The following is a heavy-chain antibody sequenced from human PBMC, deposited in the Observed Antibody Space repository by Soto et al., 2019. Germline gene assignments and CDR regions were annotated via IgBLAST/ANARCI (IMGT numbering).Heavy chain of an antibody. J-gene: IGHJ3*02. Sequence: PGGSLRLSCAASGFTFSNAWMNWVRQAPGKGLEWVGRIKSKTDGGTTDYAAPVKGRFTISRDDSKNTLYLQMNSLKTEDTAVYYCTTAWDDNYYDSSGYYYPPFGAFDIWGQGTMVTVSS. CDR3: TTAWDDNYYDSSGYYYPPFGAFDI. D-gene: IGHD3-22*01. V-gene: IGHV3-15*07. CDR2: IKSKTDGGTT. CDR1: GFTFSNAW.